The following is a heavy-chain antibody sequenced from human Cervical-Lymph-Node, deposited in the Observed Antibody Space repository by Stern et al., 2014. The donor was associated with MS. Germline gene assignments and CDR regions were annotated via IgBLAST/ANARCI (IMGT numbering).Heavy chain of an antibody. CDR1: GYSFPAYW. CDR3: ARQEGSRHYGLDV. V-gene: IGHV5-51*01. CDR2: IYPGDSDI. J-gene: IGHJ6*02. D-gene: IGHD6-6*01. Sequence: EVQLVQSGAAVKKSGESLKISCKGSGYSFPAYWIAWVRQMPGKGLEWIGIIYPGDSDIRYSPAFQGQVTISADKSTRTAYLQWSSLKASDTAMYYCARQEGSRHYGLDVWGQGTTVTVSS.